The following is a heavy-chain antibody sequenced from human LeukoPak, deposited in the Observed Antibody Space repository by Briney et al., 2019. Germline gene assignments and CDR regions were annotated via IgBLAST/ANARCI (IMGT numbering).Heavy chain of an antibody. V-gene: IGHV3-53*01. CDR2: IYSDGST. J-gene: IGHJ4*02. D-gene: IGHD1-26*01. CDR1: GLIVSGDF. Sequence: GGSLRLSCAASGLIVSGDFMSWVRQAPGKGLEWVSVIYSDGSTYYADSVKGRFTISRDNSKNTLDLQMTGLRAEDTAVYYCARERGRGRDSPWFDYWGQGTLVTVSS. CDR3: ARERGRGRDSPWFDY.